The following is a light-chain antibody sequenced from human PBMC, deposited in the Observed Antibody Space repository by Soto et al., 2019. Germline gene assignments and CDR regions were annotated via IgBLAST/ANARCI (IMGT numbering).Light chain of an antibody. Sequence: QAVVTQEPSLTVSPGGTVTLTCGSSTGAVTSGHYPYWFQQKPGQAPRTLIYDTSNKHSWTPARFSGSLLGGKAALTLSGAQPEDEAEYYCLLSPWVFGGGTKVTVL. CDR1: TGAVTSGHY. V-gene: IGLV7-46*01. CDR2: DTS. J-gene: IGLJ3*02. CDR3: LLSPWV.